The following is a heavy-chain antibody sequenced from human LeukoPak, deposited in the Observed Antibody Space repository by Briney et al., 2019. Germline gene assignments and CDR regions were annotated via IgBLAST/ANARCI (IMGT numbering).Heavy chain of an antibody. J-gene: IGHJ4*02. D-gene: IGHD3-22*01. CDR2: INSDGSST. Sequence: GGSLRLSCAASGFTFSSYWMRWVRQAPGKGLVWVSRINSDGSSTSYADSVKGRFSISRDNAKKTRYLQMTSLRAEGTAVYYCTTDLPPPKFYDSSGYRTDYWGQGTLVTVSS. CDR3: TTDLPPPKFYDSSGYRTDY. V-gene: IGHV3-74*01. CDR1: GFTFSSYW.